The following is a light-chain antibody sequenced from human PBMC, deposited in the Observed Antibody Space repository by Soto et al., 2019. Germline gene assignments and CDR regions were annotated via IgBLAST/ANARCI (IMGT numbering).Light chain of an antibody. J-gene: IGKJ4*01. CDR2: AAS. CDR1: QNIGNY. CDR3: QQGNSVPLT. Sequence: DIRLTQSPSSLSASVGDRVTITCRASQNIGNYLNWYQEKSGKAPKLLIYAASSLPSDVPPRFSGTGSGADFTLTISSLPPEDFATYYCQQGNSVPLTFGGGTKVEIK. V-gene: IGKV1-39*01.